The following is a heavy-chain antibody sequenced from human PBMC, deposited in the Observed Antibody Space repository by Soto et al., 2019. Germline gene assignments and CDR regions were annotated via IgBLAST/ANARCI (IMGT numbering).Heavy chain of an antibody. CDR2: IYYSGST. V-gene: IGHV4-39*01. D-gene: IGHD6-13*01. J-gene: IGHJ3*02. CDR3: ARQERGIAAADAFDI. CDR1: GGSISSSSYY. Sequence: SETLSLTCTVSGGSISSSSYYWGWIRQPPGKGLEWIGRIYYSGSTYYNPSLKSRVTISVDTSKNQFSLKLSSVTAADTAVYYCARQERGIAAADAFDIWGQGTMVTVSS.